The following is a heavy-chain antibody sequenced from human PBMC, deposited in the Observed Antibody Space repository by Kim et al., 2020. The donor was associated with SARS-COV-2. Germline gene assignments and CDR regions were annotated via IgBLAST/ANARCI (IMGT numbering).Heavy chain of an antibody. Sequence: GGSLRLSCAASGFTFSSYSMNWVRQAPGKGLEWVSSISSSSYIYYADSVKGRFTISRDNAKNSLYLQMNSLRAEDTAVYYCARVGQRGHLYRMDVWGQGTTVTVSS. CDR2: ISSSSYI. J-gene: IGHJ6*02. V-gene: IGHV3-21*01. D-gene: IGHD3-16*01. CDR3: ARVGQRGHLYRMDV. CDR1: GFTFSSYS.